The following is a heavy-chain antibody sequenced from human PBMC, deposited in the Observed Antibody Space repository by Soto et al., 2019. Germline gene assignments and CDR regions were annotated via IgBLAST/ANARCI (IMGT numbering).Heavy chain of an antibody. Sequence: SVKVSCKASGGTFSSYAISWVRQAPGQGLEWMGGIIPIVGTANYAQKFQGRVTITADESTSTAYMELSSLRSEDTAVYYCARAHITVFGAVITPDYYYGMDVWGHGTTVTVSS. CDR3: ARAHITVFGAVITPDYYYGMDV. CDR1: GGTFSSYA. D-gene: IGHD3-3*01. J-gene: IGHJ6*02. V-gene: IGHV1-69*13. CDR2: IIPIVGTA.